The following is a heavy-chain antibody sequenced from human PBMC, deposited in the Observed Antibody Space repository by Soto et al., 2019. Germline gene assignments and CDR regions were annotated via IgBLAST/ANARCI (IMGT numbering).Heavy chain of an antibody. Sequence: SETLSLTCAVYGGSFSGYYWSWIRQPPGKGLEWIGEINHSGSTNYNPSLKSRVTISVDTSKNQFSLKLSSVTAADTAVYYCARGSRDYDFWSGYYTYYYYYYGMDVWGQGTTVTVSS. CDR3: ARGSRDYDFWSGYYTYYYYYYGMDV. V-gene: IGHV4-34*01. CDR2: INHSGST. CDR1: GGSFSGYY. D-gene: IGHD3-3*01. J-gene: IGHJ6*02.